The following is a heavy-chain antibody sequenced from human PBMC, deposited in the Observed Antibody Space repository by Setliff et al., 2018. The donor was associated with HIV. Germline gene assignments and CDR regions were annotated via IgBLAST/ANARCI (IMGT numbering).Heavy chain of an antibody. J-gene: IGHJ4*02. Sequence: GSLRLSCEASGFSVTDTYMGWIRQTPGRGLEWIGYIHDSGTTNYNPSLKSRVTIAADTSNNQISLRLSSVTAADTAMYYCVRDDYGYNGKGFDYWGQGTLVTVSS. CDR1: GFSVTDTY. CDR2: IHDSGTT. CDR3: VRDDYGYNGKGFDY. V-gene: IGHV4-4*08. D-gene: IGHD4-17*01.